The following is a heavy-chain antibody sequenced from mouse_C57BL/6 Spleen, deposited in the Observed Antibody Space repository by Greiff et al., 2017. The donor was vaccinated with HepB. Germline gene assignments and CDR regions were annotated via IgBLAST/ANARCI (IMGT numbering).Heavy chain of an antibody. D-gene: IGHD2-4*01. CDR2: IYPRDGST. V-gene: IGHV1-85*01. CDR1: GYTFTSYD. J-gene: IGHJ1*03. Sequence: VQLQESGPELVKPGASVKLSCKASGYTFTSYDINWVKQRPGQGLEWIGWIYPRDGSTKYNEKFKGKATLTVDTSSSTAYMELHSLTSEDSAVYFCASYYDYDDWYFDVWGTGTTVTVSS. CDR3: ASYYDYDDWYFDV.